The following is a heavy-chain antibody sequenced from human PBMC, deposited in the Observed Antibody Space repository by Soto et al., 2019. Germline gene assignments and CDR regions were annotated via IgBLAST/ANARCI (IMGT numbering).Heavy chain of an antibody. CDR1: GFTFSSYA. V-gene: IGHV3-23*01. Sequence: GGSLRLSCAASGFTFSSYAMSWVRQAPGKGLEWVSAISGSGGSTYYANSVKGRFTISRDNSKNTLYLQMNSLRAEDTAVYYCAKDQGYYGSGSYYKGYYFDYWGQGTLVTVSS. CDR3: AKDQGYYGSGSYYKGYYFDY. D-gene: IGHD3-10*01. J-gene: IGHJ4*02. CDR2: ISGSGGST.